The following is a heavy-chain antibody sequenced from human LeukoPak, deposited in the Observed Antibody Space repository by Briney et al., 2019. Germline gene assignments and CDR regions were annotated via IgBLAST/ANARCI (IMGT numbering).Heavy chain of an antibody. CDR3: ARERGYCSGGSCYGGYYYYGMDV. V-gene: IGHV4-59*01. CDR1: GGSISSYY. Sequence: PSETLSLTCTVSGGSISSYYWSWIRQPPGKGLEWIGYIYYSGSTNYNPSLKSRVTISVDTSKNQFSLKLSSVTAADTAVYYCARERGYCSGGSCYGGYYYYGMDVWGQGTTVTVSS. J-gene: IGHJ6*02. D-gene: IGHD2-15*01. CDR2: IYYSGST.